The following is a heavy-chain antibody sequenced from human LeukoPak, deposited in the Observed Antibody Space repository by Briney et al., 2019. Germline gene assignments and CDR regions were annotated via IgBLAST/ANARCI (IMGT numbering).Heavy chain of an antibody. J-gene: IGHJ6*02. CDR2: IYPGDSDT. CDR3: ARHGEHSPPEDHYYYGMDV. Sequence: GESLKISCKGSGYSFTSYWIGWVRQMPGKGLEWMGIIYPGDSDTRYSPSFQGQVTISADKSISTAYLQWSSLKASDTAMYYCARHGEHSPPEDHYYYGMDVWGQGTTVTVSS. CDR1: GYSFTSYW. V-gene: IGHV5-51*01. D-gene: IGHD6-6*01.